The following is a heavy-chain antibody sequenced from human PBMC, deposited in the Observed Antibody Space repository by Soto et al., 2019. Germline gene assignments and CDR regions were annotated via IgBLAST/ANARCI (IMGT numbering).Heavy chain of an antibody. V-gene: IGHV4-39*07. D-gene: IGHD3-22*01. Sequence: SETLSLTCTVSGGSISSSTYYWGWIRQPPGKGLEWIGSIYYSGSTYYNPSLKSRVTISVDTSKNQFSLKLSSVTAADTAVYYCARTYYYDSSGYRIYYFDYWGQGTLVTVSS. J-gene: IGHJ4*02. CDR1: GGSISSSTYY. CDR2: IYYSGST. CDR3: ARTYYYDSSGYRIYYFDY.